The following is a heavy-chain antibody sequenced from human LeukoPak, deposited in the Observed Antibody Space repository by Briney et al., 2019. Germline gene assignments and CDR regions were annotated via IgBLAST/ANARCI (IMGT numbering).Heavy chain of an antibody. J-gene: IGHJ4*02. CDR2: IRGSGEGLGSGV. CDR1: GFTFSSYA. Sequence: GGSLRLSCAASGFTFSSYAMSWVRQAPGKGREWVSNIRGSGEGLGSGVYYADSVKGRFTISRDNAKNSLYLQMNSLSAEDTAFYYCARDLNWGFDYWGQGALVTVSS. CDR3: ARDLNWGFDY. V-gene: IGHV3-48*04. D-gene: IGHD7-27*01.